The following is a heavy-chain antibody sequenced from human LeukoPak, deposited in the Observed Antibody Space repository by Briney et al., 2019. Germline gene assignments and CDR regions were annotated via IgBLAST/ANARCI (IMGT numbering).Heavy chain of an antibody. J-gene: IGHJ4*02. CDR2: IHHSGST. CDR1: GYFISSGYY. CDR3: ARTSSSGLVGGYYFDY. D-gene: IGHD6-19*01. Sequence: PSETLSLTCTVSGYFISSGYYWGWIRQPPGKGLQWIGSIHHSGSTYYNPSLKSRVTISVDTSKNQFSLKLSSVTAADTAVYYCARTSSSGLVGGYYFDYWGQGTPVTASS. V-gene: IGHV4-38-2*02.